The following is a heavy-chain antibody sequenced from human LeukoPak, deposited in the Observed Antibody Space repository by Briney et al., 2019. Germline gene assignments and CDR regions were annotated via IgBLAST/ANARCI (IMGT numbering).Heavy chain of an antibody. CDR3: ARERLYQLRPWYFDL. CDR2: INYSGNT. J-gene: IGHJ2*01. CDR1: GGSISSYY. V-gene: IGHV4-59*01. Sequence: SETLSLTCTASGGSISSYYWTWIRQPPGQGLEWIGYINYSGNTNYNPYLKSRITITVDTSKNQFSLRLSSGTAADTAVYYCARERLYQLRPWYFDLWGRGTLVTVSS. D-gene: IGHD2-2*01.